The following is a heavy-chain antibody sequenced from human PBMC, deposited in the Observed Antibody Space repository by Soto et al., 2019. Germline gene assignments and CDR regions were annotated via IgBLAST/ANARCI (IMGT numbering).Heavy chain of an antibody. CDR2: IIPIFGTA. CDR1: GGTFSSYA. Sequence: QVQLVQSGAEVKKPGSSVKVSCKASGGTFSSYAISWVRQAPGQGLEWMGGIIPIFGTANYAQKFQGRVTVTADEATSTAYMELSRLRSEDTAVYYCARARDPFLEWLPFDYWGQGTLVTVSS. V-gene: IGHV1-69*12. J-gene: IGHJ4*02. D-gene: IGHD3-3*02. CDR3: ARARDPFLEWLPFDY.